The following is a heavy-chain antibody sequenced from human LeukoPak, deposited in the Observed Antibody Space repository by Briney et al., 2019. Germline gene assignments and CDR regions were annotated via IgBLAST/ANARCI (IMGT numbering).Heavy chain of an antibody. V-gene: IGHV1-2*02. Sequence: GASVKVSCKTSGYTFSTHWMHWVRQAPGQGLEWMGWINPNSGGTNYAQKFQGRVTMTRDTSISTAYMELSRLRSDDTAVYYCGRSGSYYSLDYWGQGTLVTVSS. CDR3: GRSGSYYSLDY. CDR2: INPNSGGT. CDR1: GYTFSTHW. J-gene: IGHJ4*02. D-gene: IGHD3-10*01.